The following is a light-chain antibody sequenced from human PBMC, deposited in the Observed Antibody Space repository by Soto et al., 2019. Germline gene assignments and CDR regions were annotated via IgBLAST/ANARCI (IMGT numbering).Light chain of an antibody. CDR2: SNN. CDR3: AAWDDSLYWV. Sequence: QAVLTQPPSASGTPGQRVTISCSGSSSNIGSNTVNWYQQLPGTAPKLLIYSNNQRPSGVPDRFSGSKSGTSASLAISGLQSEDEADYYCAAWDDSLYWVFGGGTKLTFL. V-gene: IGLV1-44*01. J-gene: IGLJ3*02. CDR1: SSNIGSNT.